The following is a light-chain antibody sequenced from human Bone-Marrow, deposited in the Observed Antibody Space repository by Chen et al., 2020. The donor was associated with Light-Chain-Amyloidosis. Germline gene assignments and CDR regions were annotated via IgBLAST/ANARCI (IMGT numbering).Light chain of an antibody. CDR1: QGINMW. V-gene: IGKV1-12*01. CDR3: QQGNSFPIT. CDR2: DAS. Sequence: DIQMSQSPSSVSASVGDRVTITCRASQGINMWLAWYQKKPGNAPKLLIHDASSLQRGVPSRVSGSGSGTDFTLTISSLQPEDFAKYYCQQGNSFPITFGQGTRLEIK. J-gene: IGKJ5*01.